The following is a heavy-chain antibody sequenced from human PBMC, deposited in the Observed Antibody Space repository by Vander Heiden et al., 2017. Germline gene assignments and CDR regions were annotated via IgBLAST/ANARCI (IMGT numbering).Heavy chain of an antibody. CDR1: GIIFTISG. CDR3: ARDKGATSIDH. J-gene: IGHJ4*02. D-gene: IGHD1-26*01. Sequence: QVQLVESGGGVVQPGRSLRLSCAASGIIFTISGMHGVRQGPGKGLEWVAMIWSDGSKVYYADSVKGRFTISRDNSKNTLHLQMNSLRAEDTALYYCARDKGATSIDHWGQGTLVTVSS. CDR2: IWSDGSKV. V-gene: IGHV3-33*01.